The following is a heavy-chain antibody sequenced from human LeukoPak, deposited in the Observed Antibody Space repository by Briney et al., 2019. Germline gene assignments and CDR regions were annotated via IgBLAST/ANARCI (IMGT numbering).Heavy chain of an antibody. J-gene: IGHJ3*02. Sequence: PGGSLRLSCAASGFTFSSYSMNWVRQAPGKGLEWVSVIYSGGSTYYADSVKGRFTISRDNSKNTLYLQMNSLRAEDTAVYYCASSNSFDIWGQGTMVTVSS. CDR3: ASSNSFDI. CDR2: IYSGGST. CDR1: GFTFSSYS. V-gene: IGHV3-66*01.